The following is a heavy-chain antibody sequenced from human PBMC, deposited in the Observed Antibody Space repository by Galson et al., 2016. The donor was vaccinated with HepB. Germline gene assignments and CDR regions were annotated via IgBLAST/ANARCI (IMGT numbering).Heavy chain of an antibody. CDR2: ISGDGAP. CDR1: RFTFSSYS. V-gene: IGHV3-23*01. D-gene: IGHD2-2*01. Sequence: SLRLSCAASRFTFSSYSMHWVRQTPGKGLEWVSSISGDGAPYYVDSMKGRFTISRDNSKDTLYLQMISLRAEDTAVYYCARDRGFYSSTWDWGQGTLVTVSS. CDR3: ARDRGFYSSTWD. J-gene: IGHJ4*02.